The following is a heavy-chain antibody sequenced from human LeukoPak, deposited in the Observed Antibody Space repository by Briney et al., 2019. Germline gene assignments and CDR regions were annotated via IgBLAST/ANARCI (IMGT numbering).Heavy chain of an antibody. V-gene: IGHV4-59*08. CDR3: ARTLDCSTTSCSYGMDV. CDR1: GGSMSRYY. Sequence: SETLSLTCAVSGGSMSRYYWSWIRQPPGKGLEWIGYIFYSGSTNYNPSLKSRASISVDTSKNQFSLKLTSVTAADTAVYYCARTLDCSTTSCSYGMDVWGQGTTVTVPS. D-gene: IGHD2-2*01. CDR2: IFYSGST. J-gene: IGHJ6*02.